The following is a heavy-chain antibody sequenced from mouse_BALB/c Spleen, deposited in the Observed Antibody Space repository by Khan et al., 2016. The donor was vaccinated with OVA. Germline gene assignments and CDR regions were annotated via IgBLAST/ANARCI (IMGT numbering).Heavy chain of an antibody. CDR2: IDPANGYT. V-gene: IGHV14-3*02. CDR3: ARITYYDGSY. Sequence: EAQLQESGAELVTPGASVKLSCTTSGFTIKDTYIHWVKQRPEQGLVWIGRIDPANGYTKFDPRFRGKATITTDTSSNPAYLHLSSLTSEYTAVYYCARITYYDGSYWGQGTLVTVSS. J-gene: IGHJ3*01. D-gene: IGHD1-1*01. CDR1: GFTIKDTY.